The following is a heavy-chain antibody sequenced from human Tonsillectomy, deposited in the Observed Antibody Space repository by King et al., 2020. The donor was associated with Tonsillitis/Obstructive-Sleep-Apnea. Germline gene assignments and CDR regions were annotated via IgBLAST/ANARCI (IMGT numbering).Heavy chain of an antibody. V-gene: IGHV1-46*01. CDR1: GYTFTSYY. D-gene: IGHD6-19*01. J-gene: IGHJ4*02. CDR2: INPSGGIT. Sequence: QLVQSGAEGKKPGASGKVSCKASGYTFTSYYMHWVRQAPGQGLEWMGMINPSGGITSYAQKFQGRVTMTRDTSTSTVYMELSSLRSEDTAVYYCARDQSGWYYFDYWGQGTLVTVSS. CDR3: ARDQSGWYYFDY.